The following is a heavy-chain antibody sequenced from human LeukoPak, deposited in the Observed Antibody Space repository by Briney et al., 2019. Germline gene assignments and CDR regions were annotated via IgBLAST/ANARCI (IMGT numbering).Heavy chain of an antibody. CDR2: IFHSGTT. Sequence: TSETLSLTCTVSDEVITSNNWWSWVRQSPGKGLEWIGEIFHSGTTRYKASLESRVTMSVDTSKNQFSLKLSSVTAADTAVYYCARENDFWSGYYISFVNSGARWFDPWGQGTLVTVSS. CDR1: DEVITSNNW. D-gene: IGHD3-3*01. J-gene: IGHJ5*02. CDR3: ARENDFWSGYYISFVNSGARWFDP. V-gene: IGHV4-4*02.